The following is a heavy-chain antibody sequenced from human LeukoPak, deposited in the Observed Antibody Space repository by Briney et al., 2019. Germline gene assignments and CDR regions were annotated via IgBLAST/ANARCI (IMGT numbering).Heavy chain of an antibody. D-gene: IGHD1-26*01. Sequence: SVKVSCKASGYTFTSHYMHWVRQAPGQGLEWMGRINPNNGATNYAQKLQGRVTITGDTSISTAYMELSSLRSDDTAVYYCTRESGSYHGNDYWGQGTLVTVSS. J-gene: IGHJ4*02. V-gene: IGHV1-2*06. CDR2: INPNNGAT. CDR1: GYTFTSHY. CDR3: TRESGSYHGNDY.